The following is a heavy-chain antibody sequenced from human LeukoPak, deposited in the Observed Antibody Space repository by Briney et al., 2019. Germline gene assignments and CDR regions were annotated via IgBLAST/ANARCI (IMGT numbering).Heavy chain of an antibody. Sequence: SETLSLTCAVYGGSFSGYYWSWIRQPPGKGLEWIGEINHSGSTNYNPSLKSRVTISVDTSKNQFSLKLSSVTAADTAVYYCARGIRVSWGYWGQRTLVTVSS. CDR1: GGSFSGYY. D-gene: IGHD3-16*01. CDR2: INHSGST. J-gene: IGHJ4*02. V-gene: IGHV4-34*01. CDR3: ARGIRVSWGY.